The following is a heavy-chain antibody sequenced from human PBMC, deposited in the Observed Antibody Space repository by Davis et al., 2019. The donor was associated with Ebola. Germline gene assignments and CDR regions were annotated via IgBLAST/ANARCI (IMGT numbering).Heavy chain of an antibody. V-gene: IGHV3-9*03. J-gene: IGHJ3*02. CDR1: GFTFDDYA. CDR2: ISWNSGRI. Sequence: SLKISCAGSGFTFDDYAMHWVRQAPGKGLEWVSGISWNSGRIGYADSVKGRFTISRDNAKNSLYLQMNSLRAEDMGLYYCAKGGVVIGIDDAFDIWGQGTMVTVSS. CDR3: AKGGVVIGIDDAFDI. D-gene: IGHD2-21*01.